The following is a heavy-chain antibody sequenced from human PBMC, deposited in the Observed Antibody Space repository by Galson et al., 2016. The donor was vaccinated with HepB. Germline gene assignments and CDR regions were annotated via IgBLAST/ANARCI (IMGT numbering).Heavy chain of an antibody. Sequence: SLRLSCAASGFSFSNWDMHWVRQAPGKGLEWVAVISKSGDITYYGDSVKGRFTISRDNSKNTLDLQMNSLRTEDTAVFYCARDPVTTVTKWYFDLWGRGTLVTVSS. CDR3: ARDPVTTVTKWYFDL. D-gene: IGHD4-17*01. V-gene: IGHV3-30-3*01. CDR2: ISKSGDIT. J-gene: IGHJ2*01. CDR1: GFSFSNWD.